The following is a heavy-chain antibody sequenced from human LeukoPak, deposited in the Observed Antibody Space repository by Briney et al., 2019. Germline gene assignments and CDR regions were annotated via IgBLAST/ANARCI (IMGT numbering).Heavy chain of an antibody. CDR3: AKDLGKVIAAAGTSGFDT. D-gene: IGHD6-13*01. Sequence: GGSLRLSCAASGFSFDDYTMHWVRQRPGKGLEWASLINWDGGSTYYADSVKGGFIISRDTSKNSLYLQMHSLRADDTAFYYCAKDLGKVIAAAGTSGFDTWGRGTLVTVSS. V-gene: IGHV3-43*01. J-gene: IGHJ4*01. CDR1: GFSFDDYT. CDR2: INWDGGST.